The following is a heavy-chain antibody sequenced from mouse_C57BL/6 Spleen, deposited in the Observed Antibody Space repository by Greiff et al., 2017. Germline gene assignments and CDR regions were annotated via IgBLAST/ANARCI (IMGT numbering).Heavy chain of an antibody. CDR3: AGMNRRGGFAY. D-gene: IGHD2-10*02. V-gene: IGHV1-4*01. CDR2: INPSSGYT. J-gene: IGHJ3*01. CDR1: GYTFTSYS. Sequence: QVQLQQPGAELARPGASVKMSCKASGYTFTSYSMHWVKQRPGQGLEWIGYINPSSGYTKYNQKFKNKATLTADKSSSTAYMQLSSLTSEDSAVYYCAGMNRRGGFAYWSQGTLVTVSA.